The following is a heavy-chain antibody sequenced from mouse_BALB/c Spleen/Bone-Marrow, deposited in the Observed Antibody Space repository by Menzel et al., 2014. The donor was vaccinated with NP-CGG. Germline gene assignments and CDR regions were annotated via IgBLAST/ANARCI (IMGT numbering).Heavy chain of an antibody. D-gene: IGHD1-1*01. Sequence: SGAELVKPGASVKLSCKASGYSFTNYYMYWVKRRPGQGLEWIGEINPSNGGTNFNEKFKNKATLTVDKSSSTAYMQLSSLTSEGSAVYYCTRSNYGYWYFDVWGAGTTVTVSS. CDR1: GYSFTNYY. V-gene: IGHV1S81*02. CDR3: TRSNYGYWYFDV. CDR2: INPSNGGT. J-gene: IGHJ1*01.